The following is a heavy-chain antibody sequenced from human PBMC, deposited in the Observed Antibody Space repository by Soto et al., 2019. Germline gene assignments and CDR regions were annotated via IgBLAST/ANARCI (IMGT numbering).Heavy chain of an antibody. Sequence: GGSLRLSCSASGFTFSSYAMHWVRQAPGKGLEYVSAISSNGGSTYYADSVKGRFTISRDNSKNTLYLQMSSLRAEDTAVYYCVKDQEDYDILTGYFDYWGQGTLVTVSS. D-gene: IGHD3-9*01. CDR3: VKDQEDYDILTGYFDY. V-gene: IGHV3-64D*06. J-gene: IGHJ4*02. CDR1: GFTFSSYA. CDR2: ISSNGGST.